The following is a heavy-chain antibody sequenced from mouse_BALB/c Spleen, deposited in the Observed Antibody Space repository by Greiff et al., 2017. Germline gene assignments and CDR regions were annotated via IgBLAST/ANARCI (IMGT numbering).Heavy chain of an antibody. V-gene: IGHV1-7*01. CDR3: ASSSYAMDY. D-gene: IGHD1-1*01. CDR1: GYTFTSYW. J-gene: IGHJ4*01. CDR2: INPSTGYT. Sequence: QVQLQQSGAELAKPGALVKMSCKASGYTFTSYWMHWVKQRPGQGLEWIGYINPSTGYTEYNQKFKDKATLTADKSSSTAYMQLSSLTSEDSAVYYCASSSYAMDYWGQGTSVTVSS.